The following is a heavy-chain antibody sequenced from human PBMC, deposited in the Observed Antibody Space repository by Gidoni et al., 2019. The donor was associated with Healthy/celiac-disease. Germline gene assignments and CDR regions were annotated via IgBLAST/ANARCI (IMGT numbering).Heavy chain of an antibody. CDR1: GSTLTELS. D-gene: IGHD2-2*01. V-gene: IGHV1-24*01. CDR3: ATGTVVVPAARDYYYGMDV. Sequence: QVQLVQSGAEVKKPGASVKVSCKVSGSTLTELSMHWVRQAPGKGLEWMGGFDPEDGETIYAQKFQGRVTMTEDTSTDTAYMELSSLRSEDTAVYYCATGTVVVPAARDYYYGMDVWGQGTTVTVSS. CDR2: FDPEDGET. J-gene: IGHJ6*02.